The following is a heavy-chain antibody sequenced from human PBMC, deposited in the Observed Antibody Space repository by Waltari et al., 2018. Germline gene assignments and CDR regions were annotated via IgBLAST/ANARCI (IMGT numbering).Heavy chain of an antibody. V-gene: IGHV4-61*02. CDR1: GASIKRGTYF. CDR2: IYTNGDT. D-gene: IGHD1-7*01. CDR3: ARDRNYAEFYFDH. Sequence: QVQLQESGPSLVRPSETLSLTCSVSGASIKRGTYFGAWVRQPAKKGLEWIGRIYTNGDTHYNPSLQSRATISVDTSKNQISLNLRSLSAADTAVYYCARDRNYAEFYFDHWGPGILVTVSS. J-gene: IGHJ4*02.